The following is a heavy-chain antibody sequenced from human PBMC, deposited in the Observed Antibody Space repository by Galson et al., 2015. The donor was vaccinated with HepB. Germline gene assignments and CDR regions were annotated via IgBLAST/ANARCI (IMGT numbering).Heavy chain of an antibody. CDR2: ISAYNVNT. Sequence: SVKVSCKASGYTFTQYGISWVRQAPGHGLEWMGWISAYNVNTNYAQNLQGRVTMTKDTSTTSDYMELRSLRSDDTDVYYCARGGRATIGGPTFDYWGHGTLVTVSS. J-gene: IGHJ4*01. CDR3: ARGGRATIGGPTFDY. V-gene: IGHV1-18*01. CDR1: GYTFTQYG. D-gene: IGHD5-24*01.